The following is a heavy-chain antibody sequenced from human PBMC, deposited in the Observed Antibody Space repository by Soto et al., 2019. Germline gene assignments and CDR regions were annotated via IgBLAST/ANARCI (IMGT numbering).Heavy chain of an antibody. Sequence: QVQLVESGGGVVQPGWSLRLSCAAYGFTFSSYGMHWVRQAPGKGLEWVAVIWYDGSNKYYADSVKGRFTISRDNSKNTLYLQMNSLRAEDTAVYYCARDGGCRDGYTVGCNWFDPWGQGTLGTVSS. CDR2: IWYDGSNK. J-gene: IGHJ5*02. CDR3: ARDGGCRDGYTVGCNWFDP. V-gene: IGHV3-33*01. D-gene: IGHD5-12*01. CDR1: GFTFSSYG.